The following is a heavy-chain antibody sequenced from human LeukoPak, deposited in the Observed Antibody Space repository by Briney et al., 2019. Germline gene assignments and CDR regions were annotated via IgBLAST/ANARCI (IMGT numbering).Heavy chain of an antibody. J-gene: IGHJ4*02. CDR1: GFIFRNYW. V-gene: IGHV3-74*01. Sequence: QPGGSLRLSCAASGFIFRNYWMHWVRQAPGKGLVWVARINPNGITTTYTDSVKGRFTISRDNAKNTLYLQMNSLRAEDTAVYYCAKDFAGDRDYWGQGTLVTVSS. D-gene: IGHD4-17*01. CDR3: AKDFAGDRDY. CDR2: INPNGITT.